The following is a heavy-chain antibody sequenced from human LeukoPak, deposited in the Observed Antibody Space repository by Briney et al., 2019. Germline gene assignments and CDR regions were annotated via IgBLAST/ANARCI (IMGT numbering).Heavy chain of an antibody. V-gene: IGHV3-66*01. D-gene: IGHD1-26*01. CDR3: ARDDGSGTTHYYYGMDV. CDR1: GFAVSSNY. CDR2: IYSGGST. Sequence: GGSLRLSCAASGFAVSSNYMSWVRQAPGKGLEWVSVIYSGGSTYYADSVKGRFTISRDNAKNSLYLQMNSLRAEDTAVYYCARDDGSGTTHYYYGMDVWGQGTTVTVSS. J-gene: IGHJ6*02.